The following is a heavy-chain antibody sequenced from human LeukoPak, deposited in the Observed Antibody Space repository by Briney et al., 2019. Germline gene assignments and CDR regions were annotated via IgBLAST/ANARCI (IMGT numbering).Heavy chain of an antibody. J-gene: IGHJ4*02. D-gene: IGHD5-18*01. V-gene: IGHV1-69*06. CDR1: GYTFISYA. Sequence: ASVKVSCKASGYTFISYAISWVRQAPGQGLEWMGGIIPIFGTANYAQKFQGRVTITADKSTSTAYMELSSLRSEDTAVYYCASLQGSYGYFDYWGQGTLVTVSS. CDR3: ASLQGSYGYFDY. CDR2: IIPIFGTA.